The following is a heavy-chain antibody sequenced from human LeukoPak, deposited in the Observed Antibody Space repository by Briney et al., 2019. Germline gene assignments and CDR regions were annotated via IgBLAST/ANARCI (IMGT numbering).Heavy chain of an antibody. V-gene: IGHV4-34*01. D-gene: IGHD2-2*02. Sequence: PSETLSLTCAVYGGSFSGYYWSWIRQPPGKGLEWIGEINHSGSTNYNPSLKSRVTISVDTSKNQFSLKLSSVTAADTAVYYCARGRRGRRVLAAIGGWFDPRGQGTLVTVSS. CDR2: INHSGST. CDR1: GGSFSGYY. J-gene: IGHJ5*02. CDR3: ARGRRGRRVLAAIGGWFDP.